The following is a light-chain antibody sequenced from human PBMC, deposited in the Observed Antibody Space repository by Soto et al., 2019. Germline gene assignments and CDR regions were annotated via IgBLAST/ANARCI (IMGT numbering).Light chain of an antibody. CDR3: QQYNSYPVT. CDR2: KAS. CDR1: QSISSW. V-gene: IGKV1-5*03. J-gene: IGKJ2*01. Sequence: SASVGDRVTITCRASQSISSWLAWYQQKPGKAPKLLIYKASSLESGVPSRFSGSGSGTEFTLTISSLQPDDFATYYCQQYNSYPVTFGQGTKVDIK.